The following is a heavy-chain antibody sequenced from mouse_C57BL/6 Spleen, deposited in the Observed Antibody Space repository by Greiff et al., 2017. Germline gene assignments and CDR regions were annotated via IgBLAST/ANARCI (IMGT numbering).Heavy chain of an antibody. D-gene: IGHD1-1*01. Sequence: VQLQQPGAELVLPGASVKLSCKASGYTFTSYWMHWVKQRPGQGLEWIGEIDPSDSYHNYNQKFKGKSTLTVDKSSSAAYMQLSSLTSEDSAVYYCALTTVDYWYVDVWGTGTTVTVSS. V-gene: IGHV1-69*01. CDR3: ALTTVDYWYVDV. CDR2: IDPSDSYH. CDR1: GYTFTSYW. J-gene: IGHJ1*03.